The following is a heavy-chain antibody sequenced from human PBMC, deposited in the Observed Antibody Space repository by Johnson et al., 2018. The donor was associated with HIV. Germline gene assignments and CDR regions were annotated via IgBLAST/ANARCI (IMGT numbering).Heavy chain of an antibody. CDR1: GFTFSSYW. Sequence: VQLVESGGGLLKPGGSLRLSCAASGFTFSSYWMSWVRQAPGKGLEWVANIKQDGSEKYYVDSVKGRFTISRDNSKNTLYLQMNSLKTEDTAMCYCITELVGARGPNAFDIWGQGTMVTVSS. J-gene: IGHJ3*02. V-gene: IGHV3-7*05. CDR3: ITELVGARGPNAFDI. D-gene: IGHD1-26*01. CDR2: IKQDGSEK.